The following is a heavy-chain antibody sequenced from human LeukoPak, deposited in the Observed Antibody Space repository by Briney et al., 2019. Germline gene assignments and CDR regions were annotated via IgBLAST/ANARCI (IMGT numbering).Heavy chain of an antibody. V-gene: IGHV3-23*01. CDR2: ISGTGGTT. D-gene: IGHD2-21*01. CDR1: GFTFSSYA. J-gene: IGHJ4*02. CDR3: ASYSRSLEQ. Sequence: GGSLRLSCAASGFTFSSYAMSWVRQAPGKGLEWVSSISGTGGTTYYADSVKGRFTISRDNSKNTLCLQMNSLRAEDTAIYYCASYSRSLEQWGQGTLPPSP.